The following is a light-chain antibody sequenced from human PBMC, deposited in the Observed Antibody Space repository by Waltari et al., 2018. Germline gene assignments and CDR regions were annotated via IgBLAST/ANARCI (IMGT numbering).Light chain of an antibody. CDR1: SNDVGAYNY. CDR2: DVT. V-gene: IGLV2-14*03. J-gene: IGLJ1*01. CDR3: SSYTTDSTYV. Sequence: QSALTQPASVSGSPGQSITVSCTGTSNDVGAYNYVSWYQQHPGKVPKLMIYDVTKRPSGISYLFSGSKSCHTASLTISWLQAEDEAHYYCSSYTTDSTYVFGTGTKVTVL.